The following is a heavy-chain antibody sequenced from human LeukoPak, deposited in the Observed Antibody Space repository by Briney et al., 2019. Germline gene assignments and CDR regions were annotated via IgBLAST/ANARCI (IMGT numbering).Heavy chain of an antibody. CDR1: GGSFSGYY. D-gene: IGHD6-19*01. CDR2: INHSGST. CDR3: ARDLFGYSSGWIFDY. V-gene: IGHV4-34*01. Sequence: SETLSLTCAVYGGSFSGYYWSWIRQPPGKGLEWIGEINHSGSTNYNPSLKSRVTISVDPSKNQFSLTLSSVTAADTAVYYCARDLFGYSSGWIFDYWGQGTLVTVSS. J-gene: IGHJ4*02.